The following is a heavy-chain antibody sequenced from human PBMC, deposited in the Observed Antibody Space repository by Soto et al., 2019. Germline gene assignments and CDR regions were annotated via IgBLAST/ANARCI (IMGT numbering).Heavy chain of an antibody. D-gene: IGHD4-17*01. CDR3: ALRTTTVTWWFDP. CDR2: TYWDDDK. CDR1: GFSLTTSGVG. J-gene: IGHJ5*02. V-gene: IGHV2-5*02. Sequence: QITLKESGPTLVKPTQTLTLTCTFSGFSLTTSGVGVGWIRQPPGKTLEWLALTYWDDDKRYSPSLRSTLTITKHTSKNEVVLTMTNMDPAASVTYFCALRTTTVTWWFDPWGQGTLVTVSS.